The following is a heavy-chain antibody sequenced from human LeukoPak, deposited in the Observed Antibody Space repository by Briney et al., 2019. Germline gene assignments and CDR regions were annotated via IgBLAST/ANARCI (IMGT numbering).Heavy chain of an antibody. Sequence: PSQTLSLTCTVSGGSVRSSSYYWGWIRQPPGKGLEWIGSIDYSGGTYFSPSLRSRVTLSVDTFKNQFSLNLISVTAADTAVYYCARGPSITIFGVVMYTWFDPWGQGTPVSVSS. V-gene: IGHV4-39*07. CDR2: IDYSGGT. D-gene: IGHD3-3*01. CDR1: GGSVRSSSYY. J-gene: IGHJ5*02. CDR3: ARGPSITIFGVVMYTWFDP.